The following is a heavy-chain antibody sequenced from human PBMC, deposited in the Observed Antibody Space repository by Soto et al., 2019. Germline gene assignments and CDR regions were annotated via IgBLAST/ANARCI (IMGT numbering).Heavy chain of an antibody. CDR1: GGTFSSYA. J-gene: IGHJ4*02. V-gene: IGHV1-69*13. D-gene: IGHD1-26*01. CDR2: IIPIFGTA. Sequence: ASVKVSCKASGGTFSSYAISWVRQAPGQGLEWMGGIIPIFGTANYAQKFQGRVTITADESTSTAYMELSSLRSEDTAVYYCASFAEWELLFLDYWGQGTLVTVSS. CDR3: ASFAEWELLFLDY.